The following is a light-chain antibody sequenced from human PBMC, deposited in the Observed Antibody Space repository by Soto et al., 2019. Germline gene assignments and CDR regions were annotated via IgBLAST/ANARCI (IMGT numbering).Light chain of an antibody. CDR2: GAS. CDR1: QSVGSN. J-gene: IGKJ1*01. CDR3: QQYNNWPPDRT. V-gene: IGKV3-15*01. Sequence: EIVMTQSPATLSVSPGERATLSCRARQSVGSNLAWYQQKPGQAPRLLIYGASTRATGIPARFSGSGSGTAFTLTRSRLPSEDFAIYVCQQYNNWPPDRTFGQGTKVEIK.